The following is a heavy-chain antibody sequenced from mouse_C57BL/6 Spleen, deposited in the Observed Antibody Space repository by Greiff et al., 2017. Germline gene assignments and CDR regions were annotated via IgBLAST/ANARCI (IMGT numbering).Heavy chain of an antibody. J-gene: IGHJ4*01. V-gene: IGHV1-58*01. D-gene: IGHD2-1*01. Sequence: VQLQQSGAELVRPGSSVKMSCKTSGYTFTSYGINWVKQRPGQGLEWIGYMYIGTGYTEYNEKFKGQATLTSDTSSSTAYMQLSSLTSADSAIYFCARDPVYYGNHDAMDYWGQGTSVTVSS. CDR2: MYIGTGYT. CDR1: GYTFTSYG. CDR3: ARDPVYYGNHDAMDY.